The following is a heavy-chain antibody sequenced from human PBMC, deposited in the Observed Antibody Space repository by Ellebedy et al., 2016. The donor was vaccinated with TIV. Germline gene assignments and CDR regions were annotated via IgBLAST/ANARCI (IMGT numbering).Heavy chain of an antibody. J-gene: IGHJ6*02. CDR1: GFTFSSYS. Sequence: GESLKISXAASGFTFSSYSMNWVRQAPGKGLEWVLSISSSSSYIYYADSVKGRFTISRDNAKNSLYLQMNSLRAEDTAVYYCARDRGRYYYDSSGYYYPLRSHYYYGMDVWGQGTTVTVSS. CDR2: ISSSSSYI. CDR3: ARDRGRYYYDSSGYYYPLRSHYYYGMDV. D-gene: IGHD3-22*01. V-gene: IGHV3-21*01.